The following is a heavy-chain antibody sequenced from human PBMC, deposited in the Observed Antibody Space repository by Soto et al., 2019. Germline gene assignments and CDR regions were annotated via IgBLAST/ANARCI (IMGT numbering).Heavy chain of an antibody. CDR2: INLTGSA. D-gene: IGHD1-26*01. V-gene: IGHV4-34*01. Sequence: QVQLQQWGAGLLKPSETLSLTCGVSGGSFSGSYWNWIRHPPGQGLEWIGEINLTGSASYSPSLRSRVTISIDTSRNQFSLNVDSVTDADTAVYYCARYRAVNGAFDYWGQGSLVTVSP. CDR1: GGSFSGSY. CDR3: ARYRAVNGAFDY. J-gene: IGHJ4*02.